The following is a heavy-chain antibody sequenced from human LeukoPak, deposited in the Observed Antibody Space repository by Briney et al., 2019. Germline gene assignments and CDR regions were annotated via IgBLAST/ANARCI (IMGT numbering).Heavy chain of an antibody. CDR2: INHSATT. Sequence: SETLSLTCAVYGGSFSGYYWSWIRQPPGKGLEWIGEINHSATTNYNPSLKSRVTISVDTSKDQFSLKLSSVTAADTAVYYCARQAPRDSSGYYLLQFGAFDIWGQGTMVTVSS. V-gene: IGHV4-34*01. D-gene: IGHD3-22*01. CDR3: ARQAPRDSSGYYLLQFGAFDI. CDR1: GGSFSGYY. J-gene: IGHJ3*02.